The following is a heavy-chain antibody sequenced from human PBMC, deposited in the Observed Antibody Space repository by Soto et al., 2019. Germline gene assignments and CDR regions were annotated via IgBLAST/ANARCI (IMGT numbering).Heavy chain of an antibody. J-gene: IGHJ6*02. CDR2: IYYSGST. D-gene: IGHD6-6*01. CDR3: ATFNQIADRPPNYYYYYGMDV. Sequence: SETLSLTCSVSGGSFSSYYWSWIRQPPGKGLEWIGYIYYSGSTNYNPSLKSRVTISVDTSKNQFSLKLSSVTAADTAVYYCATFNQIADRPPNYYYYYGMDVWGQGTTVPVSS. CDR1: GGSFSSYY. V-gene: IGHV4-59*01.